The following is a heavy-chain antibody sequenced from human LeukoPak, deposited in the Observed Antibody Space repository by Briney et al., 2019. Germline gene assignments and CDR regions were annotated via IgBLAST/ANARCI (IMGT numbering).Heavy chain of an antibody. CDR3: ASLVVPPNYYYYYGMDV. Sequence: SETLSLTCAVYVGSFSGYHWSWIRQPPGKGLEWIAEITHSGSTNYNPSLKSRVTISVDTSKNQFFLKLSSVTAADTAVYYCASLVVPPNYYYYYGMDVWGQGTTVTVSS. V-gene: IGHV4-34*01. CDR2: ITHSGST. CDR1: VGSFSGYH. D-gene: IGHD2-2*01. J-gene: IGHJ6*02.